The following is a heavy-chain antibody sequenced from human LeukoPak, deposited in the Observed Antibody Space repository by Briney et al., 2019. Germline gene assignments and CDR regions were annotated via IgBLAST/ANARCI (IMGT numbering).Heavy chain of an antibody. Sequence: GSLRLSCAASGFTFSSYWMSWIRQPPGKGLEWIGSIYYSGSTYYNPSLKSRVTISVDTSKNQFSLKLSSVTAADTAVYYCARHEEVPAAIWFDPWGQGTLVTVSS. J-gene: IGHJ5*02. CDR2: IYYSGST. D-gene: IGHD2-2*01. CDR3: ARHEEVPAAIWFDP. CDR1: GFTFSSYW. V-gene: IGHV4-38-2*01.